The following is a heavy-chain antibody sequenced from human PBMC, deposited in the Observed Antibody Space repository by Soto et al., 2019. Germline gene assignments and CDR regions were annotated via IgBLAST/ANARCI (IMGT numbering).Heavy chain of an antibody. CDR2: IYYSGST. Sequence: SETLSLTCTVSGGSISSYYWSWIRQPPGKGLEWIGYIYYSGSTNYNPSLKSRVTISVDTSKNQFSLKLSSVTAADTAVYYCGRHGIVVPAAITYHYQLAVSGKRTTVTVSS. CDR3: GRHGIVVPAAITYHYQLAV. V-gene: IGHV4-59*08. J-gene: IGHJ6*03. CDR1: GGSISSYY. D-gene: IGHD2-2*01.